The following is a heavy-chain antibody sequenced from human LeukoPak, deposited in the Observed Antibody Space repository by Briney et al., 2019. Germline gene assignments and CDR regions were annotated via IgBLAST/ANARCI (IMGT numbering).Heavy chain of an antibody. CDR1: GFTFSSYA. CDR3: ASSIAARPPYYFDY. V-gene: IGHV3-23*01. Sequence: GGSLRLSCAASGFTFSSYAMSWVRQAPGKGLEWVSAISGSGGSTYYADSVKGRFTISRDNSKNTLYLQMNSLRSEDTAVYYCASSIAARPPYYFDYWGQGTLVTVSS. J-gene: IGHJ4*02. D-gene: IGHD6-6*01. CDR2: ISGSGGST.